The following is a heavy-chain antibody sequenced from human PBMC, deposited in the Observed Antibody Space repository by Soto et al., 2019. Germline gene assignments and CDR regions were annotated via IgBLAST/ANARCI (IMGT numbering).Heavy chain of an antibody. CDR3: ARGDYSYDQMRRYNWFAP. Sequence: SETLSLTCSVSGGSVSSDSYYWTWIRQSPRKGLEWIGNIYYTGSANYNPSLRSRVTISVDTSKNQFSLKLTSVTAADTAVYYCARGDYSYDQMRRYNWFAPWGQGTLVTVSS. V-gene: IGHV4-61*01. CDR2: IYYTGSA. CDR1: GGSVSSDSYY. D-gene: IGHD3-16*02. J-gene: IGHJ5*02.